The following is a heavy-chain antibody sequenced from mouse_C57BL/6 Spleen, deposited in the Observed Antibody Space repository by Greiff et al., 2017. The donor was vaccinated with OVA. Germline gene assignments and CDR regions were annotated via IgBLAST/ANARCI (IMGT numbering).Heavy chain of an antibody. CDR2: INPNNGGT. Sequence: VQLKESGPELVKPGASVKMSCKASGYTFTDYNMHWVKQSLGKSLEWIGYINPNNGGTSYNQKFKGKATLTVNKSSSTAYMELRSLTSEDSAVYYCVCPYDYDLNWYFDVWGTGTTVTVSS. CDR1: GYTFTDYN. V-gene: IGHV1-22*01. J-gene: IGHJ1*03. CDR3: VCPYDYDLNWYFDV. D-gene: IGHD2-4*01.